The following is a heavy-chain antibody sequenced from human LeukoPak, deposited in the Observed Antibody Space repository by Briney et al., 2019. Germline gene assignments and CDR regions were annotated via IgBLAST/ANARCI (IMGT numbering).Heavy chain of an antibody. J-gene: IGHJ4*02. Sequence: GGSLRLSCAASGLPFSLYGMHWVRQAPGKGLEWVAVISYDGSNKYYADSVKGRFTISRDNSKNTLYLQMNSLRAEDTAVYYCAKEMGGAIDYWGQGTLVTVSS. CDR2: ISYDGSNK. D-gene: IGHD2-15*01. V-gene: IGHV3-30*18. CDR1: GLPFSLYG. CDR3: AKEMGGAIDY.